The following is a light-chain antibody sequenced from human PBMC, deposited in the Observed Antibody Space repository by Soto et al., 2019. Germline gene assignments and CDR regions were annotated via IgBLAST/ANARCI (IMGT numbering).Light chain of an antibody. CDR3: QTWGSGIVV. Sequence: QPVLTRSPSASASLGASVKLTCTLSSGHSNYAIAWHQQQSEKGPRYLMKLNSDGSHSTGDGIPDRFSGSSSGAERYLTISSLQSEDEADYYCQTWGSGIVVFGGGTKLTVL. J-gene: IGLJ2*01. CDR2: LNSDGSH. CDR1: SGHSNYA. V-gene: IGLV4-69*01.